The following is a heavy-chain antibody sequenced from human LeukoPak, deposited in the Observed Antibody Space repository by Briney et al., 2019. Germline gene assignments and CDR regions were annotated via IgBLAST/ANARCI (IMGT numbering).Heavy chain of an antibody. J-gene: IGHJ4*02. CDR1: GFTFSDYY. V-gene: IGHV3-11*01. CDR2: ISSSGSTI. CDR3: ARTGCTNGVCYFTPVFDY. D-gene: IGHD2-8*01. Sequence: GGSLRLSCAASGFTFSDYYMSWIRQAPGKGLEWVSYISSSGSTIYYADSVKGRFTISRDNAKNSLCLQMNSLRAEDTAVYYCARTGCTNGVCYFTPVFDYWGQGTLVTVSS.